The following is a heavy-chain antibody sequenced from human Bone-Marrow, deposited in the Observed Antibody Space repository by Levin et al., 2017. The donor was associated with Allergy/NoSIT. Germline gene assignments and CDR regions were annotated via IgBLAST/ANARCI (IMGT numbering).Heavy chain of an antibody. CDR1: GGSISRSS. V-gene: IGHV3-21*01. CDR2: ISSSGSDM. D-gene: IGHD3-10*02. CDR3: ARGIIGDVRVAHKEAFDI. J-gene: IGHJ3*02. Sequence: ETLSLTCTVSGGSISRSSYYWVWMRQSPGKGLEWVSSISSSGSDMYYVDSVKGRFTISRDNAKNSLTLQMNSLRVEDTAVYYCARGIIGDVRVAHKEAFDIWGQGTMVSVSS.